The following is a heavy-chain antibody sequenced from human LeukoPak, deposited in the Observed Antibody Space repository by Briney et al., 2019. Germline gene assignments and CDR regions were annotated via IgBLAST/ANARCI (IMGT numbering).Heavy chain of an antibody. CDR3: ARGETYYYDSSGYYSGRWGYYFDY. Sequence: GGSLRLSCVVSGLTFSSSWMSWVRQAPGKGLEWVAVVSADGSKKYYADSVRGRFTISRDNSKNTLYVQMNSLRAEDTAVYYCARGETYYYDSSGYYSGRWGYYFDYWAREPWSPSPQ. J-gene: IGHJ4*02. CDR1: GLTFSSSW. CDR2: VSADGSKK. D-gene: IGHD3-22*01. V-gene: IGHV3-30-3*01.